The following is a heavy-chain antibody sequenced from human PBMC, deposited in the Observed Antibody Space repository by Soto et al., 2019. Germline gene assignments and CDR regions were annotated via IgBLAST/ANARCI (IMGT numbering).Heavy chain of an antibody. CDR2: ISGYNGNT. D-gene: IGHD2-2*01. Sequence: QVKLVQSGVEVKQPGASVKVSCKASGYTFTSYSISWVRQAPGQGLEWMGWISGYNGNTNNAQKFQERVTITTDTSTTTAYMELRSLRSDGTAMYYCARGGAYCTSTSCGYNWFDPWGQGTLVTVSS. CDR3: ARGGAYCTSTSCGYNWFDP. V-gene: IGHV1-18*01. J-gene: IGHJ5*02. CDR1: GYTFTSYS.